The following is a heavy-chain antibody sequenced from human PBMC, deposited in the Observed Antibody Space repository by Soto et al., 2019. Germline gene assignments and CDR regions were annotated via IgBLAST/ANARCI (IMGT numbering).Heavy chain of an antibody. V-gene: IGHV3-21*04. Sequence: PGGSLRLSCAASGFTFSSYSMNWVRQAPGEGLEWVSSISSSSSYIYYADSVKGRFTISRDNAKNSLYLQMNSLRAEDTAVYYCAKVRGIVGAPYYFDYWGQGTLVTVSS. D-gene: IGHD1-26*01. CDR3: AKVRGIVGAPYYFDY. J-gene: IGHJ4*02. CDR2: ISSSSSYI. CDR1: GFTFSSYS.